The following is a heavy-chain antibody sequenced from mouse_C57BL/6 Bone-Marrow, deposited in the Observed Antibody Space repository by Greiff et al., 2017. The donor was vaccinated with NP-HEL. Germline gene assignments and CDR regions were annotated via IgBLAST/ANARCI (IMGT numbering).Heavy chain of an antibody. CDR3: ASSGAHGSRYYFAY. Sequence: VQLKESGPELVKPGASVKISCKASGYSFTGYFMNWVQQSHGKSLEWIGRINPYNGDTFYNQKFKGKATLTVDNSSSTAHMELLSLTSEDFAVFYCASSGAHGSRYYFAYWGQGTTLTVSA. J-gene: IGHJ2*01. CDR2: INPYNGDT. V-gene: IGHV1-37*01. D-gene: IGHD1-1*01. CDR1: GYSFTGYF.